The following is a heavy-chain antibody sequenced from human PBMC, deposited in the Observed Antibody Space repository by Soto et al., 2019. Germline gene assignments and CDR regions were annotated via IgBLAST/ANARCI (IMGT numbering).Heavy chain of an antibody. Sequence: SQTLSLTCAISGDSVSSNSAAWNWIRQSPSRGLEWLGRTYYRSKWYNDYAVSVKSRITINPDTSKNQFSLQLNSVTPEDTAVYYCARASIAAAGVHYYYMDVWGEGTTVTVSS. CDR3: ARASIAAAGVHYYYMDV. D-gene: IGHD6-13*01. V-gene: IGHV6-1*01. J-gene: IGHJ6*03. CDR2: TYYRSKWYN. CDR1: GDSVSSNSAA.